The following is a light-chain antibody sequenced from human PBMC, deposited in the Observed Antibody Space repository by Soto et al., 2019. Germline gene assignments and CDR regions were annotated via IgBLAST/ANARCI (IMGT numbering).Light chain of an antibody. V-gene: IGKV3-20*01. CDR3: QQYGRSLYT. CDR1: QRVSSNY. Sequence: EIVLTQSPGTLSLSPGDRATLSCRASQRVSSNYLAWYQQRPGQAPRLLIYGASSRATGIPDRFSGSGSGTDFTLTINRLEPEDFAVYYCQQYGRSLYTFGQGTKVEIK. J-gene: IGKJ2*01. CDR2: GAS.